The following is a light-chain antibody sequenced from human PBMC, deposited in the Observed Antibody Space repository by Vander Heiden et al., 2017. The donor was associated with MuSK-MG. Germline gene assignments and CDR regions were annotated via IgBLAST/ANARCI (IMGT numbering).Light chain of an antibody. CDR1: QGIGSY. Sequence: DIQLNQSPSFLSASVGDGVTITCRASQGIGSYLAWYQQKPGKAPRLLIYAVSTLQSGVPSRFSGSGYGTEFTLTISSRQPEDFASYYCQQLNSYPLFTFGHGTKVDIK. J-gene: IGKJ3*01. CDR2: AVS. V-gene: IGKV1-9*01. CDR3: QQLNSYPLFT.